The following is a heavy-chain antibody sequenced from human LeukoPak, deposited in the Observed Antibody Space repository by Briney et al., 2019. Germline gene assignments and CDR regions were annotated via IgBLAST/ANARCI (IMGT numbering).Heavy chain of an antibody. CDR3: YTDLITFGG. D-gene: IGHD3-16*01. J-gene: IGHJ4*02. CDR2: IKTKYDGLTT. CDR1: GFTFTNVW. V-gene: IGHV3-15*01. Sequence: GGSLRLSCKGSGFTFTNVWMLWVRQAPGKGLEWVGRIKTKYDGLTTDYAAPVKGRFTISRDDSKNTLYLQMNSLKTEDTAVYYCYTDLITFGGGGQGTLVTVSS.